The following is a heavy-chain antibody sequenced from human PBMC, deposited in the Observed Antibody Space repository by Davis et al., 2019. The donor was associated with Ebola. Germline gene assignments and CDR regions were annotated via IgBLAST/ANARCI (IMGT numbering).Heavy chain of an antibody. CDR2: ISSSGSTI. CDR1: GFTFSDYY. CDR3: AREAVPAAIGFGEFYYYYGMDV. J-gene: IGHJ6*02. Sequence: PGGSLRLSCAASGFTFSDYYMSWIRQAPGKGLEWVSYISSSGSTIYYADSVKGRFTISRDNAKNSLYLQMNSLRAEDTAVYYCAREAVPAAIGFGEFYYYYGMDVWGQGTTVTVSS. V-gene: IGHV3-11*01. D-gene: IGHD2-2*01.